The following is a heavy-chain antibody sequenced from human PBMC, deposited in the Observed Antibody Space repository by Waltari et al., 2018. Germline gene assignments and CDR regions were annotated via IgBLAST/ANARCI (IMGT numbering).Heavy chain of an antibody. J-gene: IGHJ3*02. CDR3: ARFGEETGFDI. D-gene: IGHD3-10*01. V-gene: IGHV1-2*04. Sequence: QVQLVQSGAEVKKPGSLVNVSCKASGYTFTAYYMYLLRQAPGQGLEWMGWINPNSGGTNYAQKCQGWVTMTRDTSISTAYMELSRLRSDDTAVYYCARFGEETGFDIWGQGTMVTVSS. CDR1: GYTFTAYY. CDR2: INPNSGGT.